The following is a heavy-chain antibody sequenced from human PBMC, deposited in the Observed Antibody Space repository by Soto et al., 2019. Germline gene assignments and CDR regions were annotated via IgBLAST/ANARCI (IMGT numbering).Heavy chain of an antibody. J-gene: IGHJ4*02. CDR2: IVVGSGNT. D-gene: IGHD3-22*01. V-gene: IGHV1-58*01. Sequence: SVKVSCKASGFTFTSSAVQWVRQARGQRLEWIGWIVVGSGNTNYAQKFQERVTITRDMSTSTAYMELSSLRSEDTAVYYCAADISAMIVLDYWGQGSLVTVSS. CDR3: AADISAMIVLDY. CDR1: GFTFTSSA.